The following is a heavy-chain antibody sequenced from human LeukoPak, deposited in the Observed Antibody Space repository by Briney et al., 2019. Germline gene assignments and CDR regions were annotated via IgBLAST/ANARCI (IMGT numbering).Heavy chain of an antibody. V-gene: IGHV3-48*03. D-gene: IGHD5-24*01. J-gene: IGHJ3*02. CDR2: ISSSGSTI. CDR3: ARTDGYSLNDAFDI. CDR1: GFTFSSYE. Sequence: GGSLRLSCAASGFTFSSYEMNWVRQAPGKGLEWVSYISSSGSTIYYADSVKGRFTISRDNAKNSLYLQMNSLRAEDTAAYYCARTDGYSLNDAFDIWGQGTMVTVSS.